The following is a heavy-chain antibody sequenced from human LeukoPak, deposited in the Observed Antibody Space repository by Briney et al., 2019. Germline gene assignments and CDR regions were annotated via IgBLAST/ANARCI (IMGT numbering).Heavy chain of an antibody. D-gene: IGHD1-1*01. V-gene: IGHV1-24*01. Sequence: RASVKVSCKVSGYTLTELSMHCVRQAPGKGVEWMGGFNPEDGETVNAQKFQGRVTMTEDTSTDTAYMELSSLRSEDTAVYYCATKVEGDYYYGMDVWGQGTTVTVSS. J-gene: IGHJ6*02. CDR1: GYTLTELS. CDR3: ATKVEGDYYYGMDV. CDR2: FNPEDGET.